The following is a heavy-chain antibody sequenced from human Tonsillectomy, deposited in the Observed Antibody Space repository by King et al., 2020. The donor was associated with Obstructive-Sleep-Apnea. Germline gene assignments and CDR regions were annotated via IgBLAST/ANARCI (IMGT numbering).Heavy chain of an antibody. V-gene: IGHV4-39*07. J-gene: IGHJ4*02. Sequence: QMQLQESGPGLVKPSETLSLTCTVSGGSIGSNSYYWGWIRQPPGKGLEWIGNTYYTGTTYYNPSLKGRVTISVDTSKNQFSLILTSVTAADTAVYYCARESLYYYDSSGYYYRTPDYWGQGTLVTVSS. D-gene: IGHD3-22*01. CDR2: TYYTGTT. CDR3: ARESLYYYDSSGYYYRTPDY. CDR1: GGSIGSNSYY.